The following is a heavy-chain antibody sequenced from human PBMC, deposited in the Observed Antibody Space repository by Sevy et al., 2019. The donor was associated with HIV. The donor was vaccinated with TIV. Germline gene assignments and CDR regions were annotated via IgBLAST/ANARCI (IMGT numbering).Heavy chain of an antibody. Sequence: ASVKVSCKASGGIFRTYGISWVRQAPGQGPEWVGGIIPILGTTNYAQKFQGRVTISADEYTKTVHMELSSRRSEDTGVYYCARGGGNGWYYFDYWGQETLVTVSS. CDR2: IIPILGTT. V-gene: IGHV1-69*13. CDR1: GGIFRTYG. CDR3: ARGGGNGWYYFDY. J-gene: IGHJ4*02. D-gene: IGHD6-19*01.